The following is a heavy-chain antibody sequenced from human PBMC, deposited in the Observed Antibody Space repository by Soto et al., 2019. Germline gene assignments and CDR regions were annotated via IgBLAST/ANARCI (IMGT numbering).Heavy chain of an antibody. Sequence: QVQLQESGPGLVKPSGTLSLTCAVSGASISTPDWWSWVRQPPGKGLEWIGEILHSGSTNYNPSLESRVTILVDKSKNQFSLNLSSVTAADTAVYYCARVRFRSTTRACFDSWGQGILVTVSS. J-gene: IGHJ4*02. CDR3: ARVRFRSTTRACFDS. CDR2: ILHSGST. V-gene: IGHV4-4*02. D-gene: IGHD4-17*01. CDR1: GASISTPDW.